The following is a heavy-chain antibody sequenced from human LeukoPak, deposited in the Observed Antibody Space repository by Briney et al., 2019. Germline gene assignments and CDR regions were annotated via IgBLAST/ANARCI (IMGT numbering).Heavy chain of an antibody. J-gene: IGHJ3*02. CDR2: ISGTGGST. Sequence: GGSLRLSCAASGFTFSSYAMSWVRQAPGKGLEWVSAISGTGGSTYYADSVKGRFTISRDNSKNTLYLQMNSLIAEDTAVYYCAKVGYCGGGSCYRAFDIWGQGTMVTVSS. CDR3: AKVGYCGGGSCYRAFDI. CDR1: GFTFSSYA. V-gene: IGHV3-23*01. D-gene: IGHD2-15*01.